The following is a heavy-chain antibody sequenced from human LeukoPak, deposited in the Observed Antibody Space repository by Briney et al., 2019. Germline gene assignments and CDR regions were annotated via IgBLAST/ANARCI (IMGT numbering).Heavy chain of an antibody. V-gene: IGHV4-4*07. J-gene: IGHJ4*02. D-gene: IGHD3-22*01. CDR3: ARDQTSEYSSGPFFDY. Sequence: SETLSLTCTVSGGSISSYYWSWIRQPAGKGLEWIGRIYTSGSTNYNPSLKSRVTVSVDTSKNQFSLKLSSVTAADTAVYYCARDQTSEYSSGPFFDYWGQGTLVTVSS. CDR1: GGSISSYY. CDR2: IYTSGST.